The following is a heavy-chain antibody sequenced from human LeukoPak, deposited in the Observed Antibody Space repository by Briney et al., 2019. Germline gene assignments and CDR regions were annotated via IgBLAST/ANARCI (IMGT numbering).Heavy chain of an antibody. V-gene: IGHV1-2*02. CDR3: ARVSRSSGSFA. CDR2: MNPNSGGT. Sequence: ASVTVSCKPSGYTFTGYYMHWVRQAPGQGREWMGGMNPNSGGTNYAQKFQGRVTMTRDTSISPAYMELSRLRSDDTAVYYCARVSRSSGSFAWGQGTLVTVSS. D-gene: IGHD6-19*01. CDR1: GYTFTGYY. J-gene: IGHJ5*02.